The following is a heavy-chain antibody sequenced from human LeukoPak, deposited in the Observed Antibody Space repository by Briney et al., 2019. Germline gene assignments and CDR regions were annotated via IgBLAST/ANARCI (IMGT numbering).Heavy chain of an antibody. V-gene: IGHV4-59*08. J-gene: IGHJ5*02. Sequence: PGGSLRLSCAASGFTFSSYAMSWVRQAPGKGLEWIGNFYYSGITNYNPSLKSRVTILVDTAKNQFSLKLSSVTATDTAFYYCAKQPYDRDWFDPWGQGTLVTVSS. CDR3: AKQPYDRDWFDP. CDR1: GFTFSSYA. D-gene: IGHD1-14*01. CDR2: FYYSGIT.